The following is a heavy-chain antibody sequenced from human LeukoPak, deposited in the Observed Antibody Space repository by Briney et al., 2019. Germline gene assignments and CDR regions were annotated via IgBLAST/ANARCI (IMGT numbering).Heavy chain of an antibody. Sequence: PGGSLRLSCAASGFTFRSYEMNWVRQAPGKGLEWVSYSSSNGNSKYYADSVKGRFTISRDNAKNSLYLQMNSLRAEDTAVYYCARDGYYDFWSGPLDYWGQGTLVTVSS. D-gene: IGHD3-3*01. CDR2: SSSNGNSK. CDR1: GFTFRSYE. V-gene: IGHV3-48*03. J-gene: IGHJ4*02. CDR3: ARDGYYDFWSGPLDY.